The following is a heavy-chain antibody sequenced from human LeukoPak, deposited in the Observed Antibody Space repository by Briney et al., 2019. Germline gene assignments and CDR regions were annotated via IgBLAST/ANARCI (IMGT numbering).Heavy chain of an antibody. D-gene: IGHD3-9*01. Sequence: SVKVSCKASGGTFSSYAISWVRQAPGQGLEWMGGIIPIFGTANYAQKFQGRVTITADESTSTAYMELSSLRSEDTAVCYCARGLVMYYGMDVWGKGTTVTVSS. V-gene: IGHV1-69*13. CDR3: ARGLVMYYGMDV. J-gene: IGHJ6*04. CDR1: GGTFSSYA. CDR2: IIPIFGTA.